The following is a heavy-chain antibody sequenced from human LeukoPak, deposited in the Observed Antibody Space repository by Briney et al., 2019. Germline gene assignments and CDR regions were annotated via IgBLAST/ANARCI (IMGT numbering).Heavy chain of an antibody. CDR3: ARGKGNPNSYNWFDP. CDR1: GGSISIYY. D-gene: IGHD1-14*01. Sequence: PSETLSLTCTVSGGSISIYYWSWIRQPPGKGLEWIGHIYYSVNTNYNPSLKSRVTISVDTSKNQFSLVLSSVTAADTAVYYCARGKGNPNSYNWFDPWGQGTLVTVSS. V-gene: IGHV4-59*12. CDR2: IYYSVNT. J-gene: IGHJ5*02.